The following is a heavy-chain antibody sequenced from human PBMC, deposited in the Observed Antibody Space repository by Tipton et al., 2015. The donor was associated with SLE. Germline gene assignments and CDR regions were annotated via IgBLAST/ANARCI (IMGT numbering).Heavy chain of an antibody. CDR3: ARDKLCDI. J-gene: IGHJ3*02. Sequence: TLSLTCTVSGGSVSSGSYYWSWIRQPPGKGLEWIGYTYYSGSTNYNPSLKSRVTISVDTSKNQFSLKLSSVTAADTAVYYCARDKLCDIWGQGTMVTVSS. V-gene: IGHV4-61*01. CDR2: TYYSGST. CDR1: GGSVSSGSYY. D-gene: IGHD5-18*01.